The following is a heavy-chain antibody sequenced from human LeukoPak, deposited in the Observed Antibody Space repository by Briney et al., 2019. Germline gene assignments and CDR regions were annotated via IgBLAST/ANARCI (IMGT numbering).Heavy chain of an antibody. CDR2: MNPNSGNT. Sequence: ASVKVSCKASGYTFTSYDINWVRQATGQGPEWMGWMNPNSGNTGYAQKFQGRVTMTRNTSINTAYMELSSLRSEDTAVYYCARRKIDIVVVPAAISGTAKSRPIMDVWDKGTTVTVSS. J-gene: IGHJ6*03. D-gene: IGHD2-2*02. CDR3: ARRKIDIVVVPAAISGTAKSRPIMDV. V-gene: IGHV1-8*01. CDR1: GYTFTSYD.